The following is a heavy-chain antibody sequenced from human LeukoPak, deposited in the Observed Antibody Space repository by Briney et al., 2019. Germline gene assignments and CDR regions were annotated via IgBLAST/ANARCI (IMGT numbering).Heavy chain of an antibody. Sequence: ASVKVSCKASGGTFSSYAISWVRQAPGQGLEWMGWISAYNGNTNYAQKLQGRVTMTTDTSTSTAYMELRSLRSDDTAVYYCARTFGYYDSSGHLDYWGQGTLVTVSS. CDR2: ISAYNGNT. J-gene: IGHJ4*02. CDR3: ARTFGYYDSSGHLDY. V-gene: IGHV1-18*01. D-gene: IGHD3-22*01. CDR1: GGTFSSYA.